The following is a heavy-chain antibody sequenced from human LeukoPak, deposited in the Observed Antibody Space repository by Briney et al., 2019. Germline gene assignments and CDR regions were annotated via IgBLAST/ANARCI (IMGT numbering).Heavy chain of an antibody. CDR3: ARAGQLRYMDV. Sequence: PGGSLRLSCEGSGFSLSSYSMHWVRQAPGKGLEWVASISGTSKYILYSESLKGRFTISRDNAKNSLFLQMNSLRADDTAIYYCARAGQLRYMDVWGKGTAVTVSS. CDR2: ISGTSKYI. J-gene: IGHJ6*03. CDR1: GFSLSSYS. V-gene: IGHV3-21*01.